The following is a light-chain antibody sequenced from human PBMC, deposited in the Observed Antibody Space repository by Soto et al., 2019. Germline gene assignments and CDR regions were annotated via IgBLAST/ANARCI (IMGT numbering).Light chain of an antibody. V-gene: IGKV3-20*01. Sequence: EIVLTQSPGTLSLSPGERATLSCRASQSVSSSYLAWYQQKPGQAPRLLIYGASSRATGIPDRFSGSGSGTYFTLTISRLEPEDFAVYYCQQYGSSLPGTFGQGTKLEIK. CDR2: GAS. CDR1: QSVSSSY. J-gene: IGKJ2*01. CDR3: QQYGSSLPGT.